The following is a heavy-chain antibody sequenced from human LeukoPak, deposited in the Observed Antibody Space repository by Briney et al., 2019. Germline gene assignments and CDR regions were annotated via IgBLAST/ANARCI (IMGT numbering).Heavy chain of an antibody. D-gene: IGHD2-2*01. CDR3: AAREECSSTSCPPFDY. Sequence: PSETLSLTCTVSGGSISSYYWSWIRQPPGKGLEWIGYIYYSGSTNYNPSLKSRVTISVDTSKNQFSLKLSSVTAADTAVYYCAAREECSSTSCPPFDYWGQGTLVTVSS. CDR2: IYYSGST. V-gene: IGHV4-59*01. J-gene: IGHJ4*02. CDR1: GGSISSYY.